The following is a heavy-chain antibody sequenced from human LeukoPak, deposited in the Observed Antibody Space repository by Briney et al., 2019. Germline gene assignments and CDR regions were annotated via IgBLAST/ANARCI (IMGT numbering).Heavy chain of an antibody. J-gene: IGHJ4*02. CDR2: ISAYNGNT. CDR3: ARDASLTIVSTAEFEY. Sequence: GASVKVSCKASGYTFTSYGISWVRQAPGQGLEWMGWISAYNGNTNFAQKFQGRVTMTTDTSTSTAYMELRSLKSDDTAVYYCARDASLTIVSTAEFEYWGQGTLVTVSS. V-gene: IGHV1-18*01. CDR1: GYTFTSYG. D-gene: IGHD2-2*01.